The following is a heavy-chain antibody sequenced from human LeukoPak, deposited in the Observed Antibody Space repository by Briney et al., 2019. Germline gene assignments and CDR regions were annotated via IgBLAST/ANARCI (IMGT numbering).Heavy chain of an antibody. Sequence: GESLKISCKGSGYSFTSYWIGWVRQMPGKGLERMGIIYPGDSDTRYSPSFQGPVTISADKSISTAYLQWSSLKASDTAMYYCARLSGAVAGIEIFDYWGQGTLVTVSS. CDR3: ARLSGAVAGIEIFDY. CDR2: IYPGDSDT. D-gene: IGHD6-19*01. V-gene: IGHV5-51*01. J-gene: IGHJ4*02. CDR1: GYSFTSYW.